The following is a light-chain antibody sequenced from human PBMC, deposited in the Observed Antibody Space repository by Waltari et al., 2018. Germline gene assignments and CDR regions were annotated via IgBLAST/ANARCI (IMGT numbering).Light chain of an antibody. Sequence: DIQMTQSPSSMSASVGDRASITCQASQDIRNYLSCYQQKPGKAPKLLIYEASNLETGVPSRFSGSAAGTDFTFTISSLQPEDIAIYYCQQYKDLPRTFGQGTKVEFK. J-gene: IGKJ1*01. CDR3: QQYKDLPRT. CDR2: EAS. CDR1: QDIRNY. V-gene: IGKV1-33*01.